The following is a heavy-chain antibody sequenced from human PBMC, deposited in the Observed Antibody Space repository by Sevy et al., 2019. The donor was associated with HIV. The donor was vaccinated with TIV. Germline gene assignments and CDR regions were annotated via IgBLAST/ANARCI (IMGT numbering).Heavy chain of an antibody. CDR2: ISGSGGST. D-gene: IGHD3-22*01. Sequence: SLRLSCAASGFTFSSYAMSWVRQAPGKGLEWVSAISGSGGSTYYADSVKGRFTISRDNSKNTLYLQMNSLRAEDTAVYYCAKHYYDSSGYYRYYYYGMDVWGQGTTVTVSS. CDR1: GFTFSSYA. J-gene: IGHJ6*02. V-gene: IGHV3-23*01. CDR3: AKHYYDSSGYYRYYYYGMDV.